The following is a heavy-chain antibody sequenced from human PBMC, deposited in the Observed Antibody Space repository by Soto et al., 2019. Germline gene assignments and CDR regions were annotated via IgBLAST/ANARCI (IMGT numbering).Heavy chain of an antibody. CDR1: GFTFSSYV. CDR3: ASSLLTPFDY. CDR2: INSDGSST. V-gene: IGHV3-74*01. J-gene: IGHJ4*02. D-gene: IGHD7-27*01. Sequence: GGSLSLSCAASGFTFSSYVMRWVRQAPGKGLVWVSRINSDGSSTFYADSVKGRFTISRDNAKNTLYLQMNSLRAEDTAVYYCASSLLTPFDYWGQGTLVTVSS.